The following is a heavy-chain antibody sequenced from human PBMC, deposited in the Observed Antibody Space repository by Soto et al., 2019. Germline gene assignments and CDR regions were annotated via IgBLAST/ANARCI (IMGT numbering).Heavy chain of an antibody. J-gene: IGHJ4*02. CDR3: ARAYSSSHLDY. CDR2: INPNSGGT. V-gene: IGHV1-2*04. CDR1: GYTFTGYY. Sequence: GASVKVSCKASGYTFTGYYTHWVRRAPGQGLEWMGWINPNSGGTNYAQKFQGWVTMTRDTSISTAYMELSRLRSDDTAVYYCARAYSSSHLDYWGQGTLVTVSS. D-gene: IGHD6-13*01.